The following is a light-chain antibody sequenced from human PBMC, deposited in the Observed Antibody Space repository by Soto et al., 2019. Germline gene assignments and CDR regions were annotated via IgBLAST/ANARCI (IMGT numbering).Light chain of an antibody. CDR3: QQYNTYSRT. Sequence: DIQMTQYPSTLSASVGDRVTITYRASQSISSWLAWYQQKPGKAPKVLIYDASSLESGVPSRFSGSASGTEFTLTISSLQPDDFATYYCQQYNTYSRTFGQGTKV. CDR2: DAS. CDR1: QSISSW. J-gene: IGKJ1*01. V-gene: IGKV1-5*01.